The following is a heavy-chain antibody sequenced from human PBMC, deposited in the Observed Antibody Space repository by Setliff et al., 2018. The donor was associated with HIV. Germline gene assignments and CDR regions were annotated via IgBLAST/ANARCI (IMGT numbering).Heavy chain of an antibody. Sequence: PSETLSLTCSVSGGSISSGSYSWSWIRQPAGKGLEWIGHIYSSGSTNYNPSLKSRVTMSGDTSKNQFSLKLSSVTAADTAVYYCASDVGLSYISSWLFYFDYWGQGTPVTVSS. CDR1: GGSISSGSYS. J-gene: IGHJ4*02. D-gene: IGHD6-13*01. CDR2: IYSSGST. V-gene: IGHV4-61*09. CDR3: ASDVGLSYISSWLFYFDY.